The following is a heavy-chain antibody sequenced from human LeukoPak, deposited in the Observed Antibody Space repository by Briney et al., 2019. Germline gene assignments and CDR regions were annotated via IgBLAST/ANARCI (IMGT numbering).Heavy chain of an antibody. CDR2: IKQDGSEK. D-gene: IGHD6-13*01. Sequence: GGSLRLSCAVSGFSFSSSWMSWVRQAPGKGLEWVANIKQDGSEKYYVDSVKGRFSISRDNAKNSLFLQMNSLRAEDTAVYYCARGAAAAHFDYWGQGTLVTVSS. J-gene: IGHJ4*02. CDR1: GFSFSSSW. V-gene: IGHV3-7*01. CDR3: ARGAAAAHFDY.